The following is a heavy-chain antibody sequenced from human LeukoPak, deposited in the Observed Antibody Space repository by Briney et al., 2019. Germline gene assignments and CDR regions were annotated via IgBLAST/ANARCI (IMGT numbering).Heavy chain of an antibody. J-gene: IGHJ5*02. V-gene: IGHV3-20*04. CDR1: GFTLDDYG. Sequence: GGSLRLSCAASGFTLDDYGMSWVRQAPGKGLEWVSNIKWNGGSTGYADSVKGRFTISRDNAKNSLYLQMNSLRAEDTAVYYCARDRGGDPNWFDPWGQGTLVTVSS. D-gene: IGHD4-17*01. CDR3: ARDRGGDPNWFDP. CDR2: IKWNGGST.